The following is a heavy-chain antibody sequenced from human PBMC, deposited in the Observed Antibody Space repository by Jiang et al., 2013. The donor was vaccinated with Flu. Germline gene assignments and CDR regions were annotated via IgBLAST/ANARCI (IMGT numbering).Heavy chain of an antibody. D-gene: IGHD3-22*01. CDR2: IYYSGST. CDR3: ARFEVVVNHFDY. J-gene: IGHJ4*02. Sequence: GPGLVKPSETLSLTCTVSGGSISSSSYYWGWIRQPPGKGLEWIGSIYYSGSTYYNPSLKSRVTISVDTSKNQFSLKLSSVTAADTAVYYCARFEVVVNHFDYWGQGTLVTVSS. CDR1: GGSISSSSYY. V-gene: IGHV4-39*01.